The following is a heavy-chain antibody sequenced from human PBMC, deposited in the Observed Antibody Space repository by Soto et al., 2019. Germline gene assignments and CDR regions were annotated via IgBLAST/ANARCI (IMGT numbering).Heavy chain of an antibody. D-gene: IGHD1-26*01. V-gene: IGHV5-51*01. J-gene: IGHJ3*02. CDR1: GYSFTSYW. CDR2: IYPGDSDT. CDR3: ARSSYDATDAFDI. Sequence: PGESLKISCKGSGYSFTSYWIGWVRQMPGKGLEWMGIIYPGDSDTRYSPSFQGQATISADKSISTAYLQWSSLKASDTAMYYCARSSYDATDAFDIWGQGTMVTVSS.